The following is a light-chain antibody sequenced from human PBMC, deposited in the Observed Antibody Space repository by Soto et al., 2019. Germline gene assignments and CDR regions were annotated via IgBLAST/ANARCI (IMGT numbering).Light chain of an antibody. J-gene: IGKJ2*01. Sequence: DIVLTQSPGTLSLSPGERATLSCRASQSVSSSYLAWYQQKPGQAPRLLIYGASSRATGIPDRFSGSGSGRAFTLTISRLEPEDFAVYYCQQYGSSLYTFGQGTKLEIK. CDR1: QSVSSSY. CDR2: GAS. V-gene: IGKV3-20*01. CDR3: QQYGSSLYT.